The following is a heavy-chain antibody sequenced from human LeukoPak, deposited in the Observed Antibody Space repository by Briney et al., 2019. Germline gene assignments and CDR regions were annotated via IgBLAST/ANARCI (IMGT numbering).Heavy chain of an antibody. D-gene: IGHD3-10*01. CDR3: ARHEIGNYGYYFDY. Sequence: SETLSLTCTVSGGSISSYYWSWLRQPPGKGLEWIGYVYYSGSTNYNPSLKSRLTISVDMSKNYFSLNLSSVTAADTAVYYCARHEIGNYGYYFDYWGQGTLVTVSS. J-gene: IGHJ4*02. CDR1: GGSISSYY. V-gene: IGHV4-59*08. CDR2: VYYSGST.